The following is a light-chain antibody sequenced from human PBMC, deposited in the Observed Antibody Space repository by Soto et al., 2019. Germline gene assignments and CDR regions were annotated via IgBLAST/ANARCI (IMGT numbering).Light chain of an antibody. CDR2: DAS. CDR3: QQRSNWPLT. V-gene: IGKV3-11*01. J-gene: IGKJ4*01. Sequence: VVTWSPGTLSLSEGERATLSCKASHSFSSSLAWSQQKPGQAPRLLIYDASNRATGIPARFSGSGSGTDFTLTISSLEPADFAVYYCQQRSNWPLTFGGGTKVDI. CDR1: HSFSSS.